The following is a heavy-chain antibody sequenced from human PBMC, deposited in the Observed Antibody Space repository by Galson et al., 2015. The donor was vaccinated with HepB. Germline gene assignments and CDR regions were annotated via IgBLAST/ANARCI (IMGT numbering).Heavy chain of an antibody. CDR2: INPNSGGT. Sequence: SVKVSCKASGYTFTGYYMHWVRQAPGQGLEWMGWINPNSGGTNYAQKFQGRVTMTRDTSISTAYMELSRLRSDDTAVYYCARVGCSSTSCYRSYYYGMDVWGQGTTVTVSS. CDR1: GYTFTGYY. V-gene: IGHV1-2*02. J-gene: IGHJ6*02. CDR3: ARVGCSSTSCYRSYYYGMDV. D-gene: IGHD2-2*02.